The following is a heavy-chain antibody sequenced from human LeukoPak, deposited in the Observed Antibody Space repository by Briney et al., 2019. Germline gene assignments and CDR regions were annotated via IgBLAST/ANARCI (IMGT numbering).Heavy chain of an antibody. V-gene: IGHV4-30-2*01. CDR1: GASISSGGFS. D-gene: IGHD3-22*01. Sequence: PSQTLSLTCAVSGASISSGGFSWSWIRQPPGKGLEWIGYIFHSGTTYYNPSLKSRVTISVDRSKNQFSLKLSSVTAADTAVYYCASATYYYDSSGYPRIYYFDYWGQGTLVTVSS. CDR2: IFHSGTT. CDR3: ASATYYYDSSGYPRIYYFDY. J-gene: IGHJ4*02.